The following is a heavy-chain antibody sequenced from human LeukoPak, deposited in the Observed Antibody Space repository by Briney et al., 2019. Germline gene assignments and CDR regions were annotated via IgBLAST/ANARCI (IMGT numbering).Heavy chain of an antibody. CDR2: FDRGDGAT. Sequence: GASVKVSCKVSGYTLTELSVYWVRQAPGKGLVWMGGFDRGDGATLYAQRLQGRVSVTEDTSTDTAYMELSSLTSDDTAVYFCAAERSGELMAYWGQGTLVTVSS. CDR3: AAERSGELMAY. J-gene: IGHJ4*02. CDR1: GYTLTELS. D-gene: IGHD3-3*01. V-gene: IGHV1-24*01.